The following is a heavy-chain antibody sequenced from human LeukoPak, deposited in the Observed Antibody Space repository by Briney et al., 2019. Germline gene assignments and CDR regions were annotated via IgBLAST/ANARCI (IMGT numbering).Heavy chain of an antibody. CDR1: EFTVSSYG. CDR2: IWYDGSNK. V-gene: IGHV3-33*01. J-gene: IGHJ4*02. D-gene: IGHD3-16*01. CDR3: ARAKGGAFDY. Sequence: GRSLRLSCAASEFTVSSYGMHWVRQAPGKGLEWVAVIWYDGSNKYYADSVKGRFTISRDNSKNTLYLQMNSLRAEDTAVYYCARAKGGAFDYWGQGTLVTVSS.